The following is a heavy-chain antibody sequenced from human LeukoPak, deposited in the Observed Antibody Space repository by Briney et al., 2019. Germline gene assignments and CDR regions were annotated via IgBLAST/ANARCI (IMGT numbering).Heavy chain of an antibody. CDR2: INPNSGGT. CDR1: GYTFTGYY. D-gene: IGHD3-10*01. Sequence: GASVKVSCKASGYTFTGYYMHWVRQAPGQGLEWMGWINPNSGGTNYAQKFQGWVTMTRDTSISTAYMELSSLRSEDTAVYYCARGGCYGSGSYPYYAGYWGQGTLVTVSS. V-gene: IGHV1-2*04. CDR3: ARGGCYGSGSYPYYAGY. J-gene: IGHJ4*02.